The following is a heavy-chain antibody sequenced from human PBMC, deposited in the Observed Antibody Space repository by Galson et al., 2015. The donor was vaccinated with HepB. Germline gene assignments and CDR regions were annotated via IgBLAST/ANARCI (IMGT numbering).Heavy chain of an antibody. Sequence: SLRLSCAASGFTVSSNYMSWVRQAPGKGLEWVSVIYSGGSTYYADSVKGRFTISRDNSKNTLYLQMNSLRAEDTAVYYCARAARKWELPGGYWGQGTLVTVSS. CDR3: ARAARKWELPGGY. D-gene: IGHD1-26*01. CDR2: IYSGGST. V-gene: IGHV3-53*01. CDR1: GFTVSSNY. J-gene: IGHJ4*02.